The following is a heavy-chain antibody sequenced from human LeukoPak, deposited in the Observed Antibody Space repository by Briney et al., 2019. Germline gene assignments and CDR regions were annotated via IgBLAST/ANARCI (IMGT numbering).Heavy chain of an antibody. Sequence: GSLRLSCAASGFTFSDYYMSWIRQAPGKGLEWVSYISSSGSTIYCADSVKGRFTISRDNAKNSLYLQMNSLRAEDTAVYYCARDFSPVAGWFDPWGQGTLVTVSS. CDR1: GFTFSDYY. CDR3: ARDFSPVAGWFDP. D-gene: IGHD3-3*01. V-gene: IGHV3-11*01. J-gene: IGHJ5*02. CDR2: ISSSGSTI.